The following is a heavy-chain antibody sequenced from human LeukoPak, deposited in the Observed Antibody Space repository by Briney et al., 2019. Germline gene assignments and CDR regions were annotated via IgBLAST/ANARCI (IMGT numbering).Heavy chain of an antibody. J-gene: IGHJ4*02. Sequence: GGSLRLSCAASGFTFSSYSMNWVPQAPGKGLEWVSSISSSSSYIYYADSVKGRFTISRDNAKNSLYLQMNSLRAEDTAVYYCARGGGSSSTLDYWGQGTLVTVSS. D-gene: IGHD6-6*01. CDR1: GFTFSSYS. CDR3: ARGGGSSSTLDY. CDR2: ISSSSSYI. V-gene: IGHV3-21*01.